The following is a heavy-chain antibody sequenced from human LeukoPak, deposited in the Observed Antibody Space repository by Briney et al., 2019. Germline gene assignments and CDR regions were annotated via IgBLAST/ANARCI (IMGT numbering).Heavy chain of an antibody. J-gene: IGHJ3*02. Sequence: PSETLSLTCTVSGGSISSYYWSWIRQPAGKGLEWIGRIYTSGSTNYNPSLKSRVTMSVDTSKNQFSLKLSSVTAADTAVYYCASTKDIVVVVAASDAFDNWGQGTMVTVSS. V-gene: IGHV4-4*07. CDR1: GGSISSYY. CDR2: IYTSGST. D-gene: IGHD2-15*01. CDR3: ASTKDIVVVVAASDAFDN.